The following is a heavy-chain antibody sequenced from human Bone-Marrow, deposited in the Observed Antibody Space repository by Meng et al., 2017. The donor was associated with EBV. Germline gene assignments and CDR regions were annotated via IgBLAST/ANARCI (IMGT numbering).Heavy chain of an antibody. CDR1: GGSFSGYY. D-gene: IGHD6-13*01. V-gene: IGHV4-34*01. CDR2: INHSGST. Sequence: QVQLQQWGAGRLKPSEXLSLTCAVYGGSFSGYYWSWIRQPPGKGLEWIGEINHSGSTNYNPSLKSRVTISVDTSKNQFSLKLSSVTAADTAVYYCARIAGSSSQYFDYWGQGTLVTVSS. CDR3: ARIAGSSSQYFDY. J-gene: IGHJ4*02.